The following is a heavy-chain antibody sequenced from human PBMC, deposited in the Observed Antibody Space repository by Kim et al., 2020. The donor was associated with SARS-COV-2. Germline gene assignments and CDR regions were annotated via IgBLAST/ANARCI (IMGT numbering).Heavy chain of an antibody. Sequence: GGSLRLSCAASGFTFSDYYMSWIRQAPGKGLEWVSYISSSGDIIHYADSVKGRFTISRDNAKNSLYLQMNSLRAEDMAVYYCARDQGYCSSTSCYIDAFDIWGQGTMVTVSS. CDR2: ISSSGDII. V-gene: IGHV3-11*01. J-gene: IGHJ3*02. D-gene: IGHD2-2*02. CDR3: ARDQGYCSSTSCYIDAFDI. CDR1: GFTFSDYY.